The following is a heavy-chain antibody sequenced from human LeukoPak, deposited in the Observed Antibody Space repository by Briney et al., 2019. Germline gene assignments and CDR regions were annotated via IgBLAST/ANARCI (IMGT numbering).Heavy chain of an antibody. CDR1: GGTFSSYA. V-gene: IGHV1-69*13. J-gene: IGHJ5*02. D-gene: IGHD3-22*01. CDR3: ARRGYYYDSSGYYH. Sequence: SVKVSCKASGGTFSSYAISWVRQAPGQGLEWMGGIIPIFGTANYAQKFQGRVTITADESTSTAYMELSSLRSEDTAVYYCARRGYYYDSSGYYHWGQGTLVTVSS. CDR2: IIPIFGTA.